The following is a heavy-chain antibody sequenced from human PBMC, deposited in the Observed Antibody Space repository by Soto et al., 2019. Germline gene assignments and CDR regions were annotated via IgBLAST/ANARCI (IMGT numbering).Heavy chain of an antibody. Sequence: GGSLRLSCAASGFTFSSYSMNWVRQAPGKGLEWVSYISSSSSTIYYADSVKGRFTISRDNAKNSLFLRRNSLRAEDTADDYCARALHLLRYFGWLLLPVYFDYWGQGTLVTVSS. D-gene: IGHD3-9*01. CDR3: ARALHLLRYFGWLLLPVYFDY. V-gene: IGHV3-48*01. J-gene: IGHJ4*02. CDR2: ISSSSSTI. CDR1: GFTFSSYS.